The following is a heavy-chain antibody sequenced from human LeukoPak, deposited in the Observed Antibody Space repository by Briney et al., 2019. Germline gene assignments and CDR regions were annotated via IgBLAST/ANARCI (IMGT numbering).Heavy chain of an antibody. J-gene: IGHJ4*02. CDR1: GFTFSSYE. Sequence: GGSLGLSCAASGFTFSSYEMNWVRQAPGKGLEWVSYISSSGSTIYYADSVKGRFTISRDNAKNSLYLQMNSLRAEDTAVYYCARNALGELITFDYWGQGTLVTVSS. CDR3: ARNALGELITFDY. V-gene: IGHV3-48*03. CDR2: ISSSGSTI. D-gene: IGHD3-16*01.